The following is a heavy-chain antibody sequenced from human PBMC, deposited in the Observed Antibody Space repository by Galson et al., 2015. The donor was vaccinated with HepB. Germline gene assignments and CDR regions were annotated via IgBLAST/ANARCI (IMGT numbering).Heavy chain of an antibody. V-gene: IGHV4-39*01. D-gene: IGHD2-2*02. CDR3: ASGYCTSTSCYIWYFDL. J-gene: IGHJ2*01. CDR2: IYYRGST. Sequence: ETLSLTCTVSGGSISASSYFWGWIRQPPGKGLEWIGSIYYRGSTKYSPSLTSRVTISVDTSKNQFSLKLTSVTAADTAVYYCASGYCTSTSCYIWYFDLWGRGTLVTVSS. CDR1: GGSISASSYF.